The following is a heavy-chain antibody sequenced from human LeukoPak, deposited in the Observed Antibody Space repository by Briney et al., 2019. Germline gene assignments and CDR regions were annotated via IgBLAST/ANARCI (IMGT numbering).Heavy chain of an antibody. CDR2: MSPNSGDT. J-gene: IGHJ4*02. V-gene: IGHV1-8*01. CDR3: ARDPGGTWGFDY. CDR1: GYTFTSYD. D-gene: IGHD7-27*01. Sequence: ASVKVSCKASGYTFTSYDFNWVRQATGQRPEWMGWMSPNSGDTGYAQKFQDRISMTTDTSTSTAYMELRSLKSDDTAVYYCARDPGGTWGFDYWGQGALVTVSS.